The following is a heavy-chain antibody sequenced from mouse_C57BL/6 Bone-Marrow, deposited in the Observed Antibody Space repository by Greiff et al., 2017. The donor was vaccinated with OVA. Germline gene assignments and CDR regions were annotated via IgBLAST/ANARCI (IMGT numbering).Heavy chain of an antibody. V-gene: IGHV2-2*01. Sequence: VQLQQSGPGLVQPSQSLSITCTVSGFSLTSYGVHWVRQSPGQGLEWLGVIWSGGSTDYNAAFISRLSISKDNSKSQVFFKMNSLQADDTAIYYCARIIYYGYDEFAYWGQGTLVTVSA. CDR3: ARIIYYGYDEFAY. D-gene: IGHD2-2*01. CDR1: GFSLTSYG. J-gene: IGHJ3*01. CDR2: IWSGGST.